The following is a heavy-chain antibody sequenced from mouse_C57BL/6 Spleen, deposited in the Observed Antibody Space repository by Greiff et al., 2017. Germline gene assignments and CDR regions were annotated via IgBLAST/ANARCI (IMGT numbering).Heavy chain of an antibody. V-gene: IGHV5-9*01. Sequence: EVQVVESGGGLVKPGGSLKLSCAASGFTFSSYTMSWVRQTPEKRLEWVATISGGGGNTYYPDSVKGRFTISRDNAKNTLYLQMSSLSSEDTALYYCARRGYDGDSQYYFEYRGQGATLPVSS. CDR3: ARRGYDGDSQYYFEY. D-gene: IGHD2-3*01. CDR2: ISGGGGNT. CDR1: GFTFSSYT. J-gene: IGHJ2*01.